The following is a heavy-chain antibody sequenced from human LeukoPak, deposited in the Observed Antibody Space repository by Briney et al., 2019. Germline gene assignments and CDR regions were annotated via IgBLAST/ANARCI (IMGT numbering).Heavy chain of an antibody. CDR3: ARVGSYSVVPAALNWFDP. CDR1: GFTFSSYA. CDR2: IYYSGST. D-gene: IGHD2-2*01. Sequence: LRLSCAASGFTFSSYAMSWVRQAPGKGLEWIGYIYYSGSTYYNPSLKSRVTISVDTSKNQFSLKLSSVTAADTAVYYCARVGSYSVVPAALNWFDPWGQGTLVTVSS. V-gene: IGHV4-30-4*08. J-gene: IGHJ5*02.